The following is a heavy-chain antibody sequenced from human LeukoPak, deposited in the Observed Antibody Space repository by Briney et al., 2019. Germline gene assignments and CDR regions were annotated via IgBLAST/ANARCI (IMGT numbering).Heavy chain of an antibody. CDR1: GGSISSYY. D-gene: IGHD5-18*01. CDR2: IYYSGST. J-gene: IGHJ4*02. CDR3: AGYGYSYDEGDY. Sequence: SETLSLTCTVSGGSISSYYWSWIRQPPGKGLEWIGYIYYSGSTNYNPSLKSRVTTSVDTSKNQFSLKLSSVTAADTAVYYCAGYGYSYDEGDYWGQGTLVTVSS. V-gene: IGHV4-59*01.